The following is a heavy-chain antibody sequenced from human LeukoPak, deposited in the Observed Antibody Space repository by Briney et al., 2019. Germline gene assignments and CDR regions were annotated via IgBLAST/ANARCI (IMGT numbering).Heavy chain of an antibody. Sequence: SETLSLTCTVPGGSISSYYWSWIRQPPGKGLEWIGYIYYSGSTNYNPSLKSRVTISVDTSKNQFSLKLSSVTAADTAVYYCARDQGQQLGSYYYYGMDVWGQGTTVTVSS. CDR1: GGSISSYY. J-gene: IGHJ6*02. V-gene: IGHV4-59*01. CDR2: IYYSGST. D-gene: IGHD6-13*01. CDR3: ARDQGQQLGSYYYYGMDV.